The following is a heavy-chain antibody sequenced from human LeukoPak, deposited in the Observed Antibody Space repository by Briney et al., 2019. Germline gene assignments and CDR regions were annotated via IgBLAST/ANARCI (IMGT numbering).Heavy chain of an antibody. CDR2: INSDGSGT. D-gene: IGHD4-17*01. V-gene: IGHV3-74*01. J-gene: IGHJ6*02. CDR3: ASFGHYGYYYYGMDV. CDR1: GFTFSTYW. Sequence: PGGSLRLSCAASGFTFSTYWMHWVRQAPGKGLVWVSRINSDGSGTSYADSVKGRFTISRDNAKNTLYLQMNSLRAEDTAVYYCASFGHYGYYYYGMDVWGQGTTVTVSS.